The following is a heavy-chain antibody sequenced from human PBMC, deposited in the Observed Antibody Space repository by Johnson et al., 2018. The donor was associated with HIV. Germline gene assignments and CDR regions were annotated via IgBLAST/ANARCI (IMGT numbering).Heavy chain of an antibody. Sequence: QVQLVESGGGLIQPGGSLRLSCAASGFTFSSYGMHWVRQAPGKGLEWVAFIRYDGSNKYYADSVKGRFTISRDNSKNTLYLQMKSLRAEDTAVYYCAKGGRLDAFDIWGQGTMVTVSS. CDR2: IRYDGSNK. J-gene: IGHJ3*02. CDR1: GFTFSSYG. V-gene: IGHV3-30*02. D-gene: IGHD3-16*01. CDR3: AKGGRLDAFDI.